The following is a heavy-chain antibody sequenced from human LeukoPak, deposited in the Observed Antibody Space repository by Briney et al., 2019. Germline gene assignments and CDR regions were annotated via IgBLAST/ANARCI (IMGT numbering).Heavy chain of an antibody. CDR1: GFTFSDYY. D-gene: IGHD4-17*01. J-gene: IGHJ4*02. CDR3: AKVGLRATTPFDY. Sequence: GGSLRLSCAASGFTFSDYYMSWIRQAPGKGLEHVSYIGSGGSSIYYADSVKGRFTISRDNAKNSLFLQMNSLRAEDMAVYYCAKVGLRATTPFDYWGQGTLVTVSS. CDR2: IGSGGSSI. V-gene: IGHV3-11*01.